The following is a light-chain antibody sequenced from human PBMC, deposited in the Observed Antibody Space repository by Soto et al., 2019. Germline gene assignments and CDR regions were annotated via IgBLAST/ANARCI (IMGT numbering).Light chain of an antibody. V-gene: IGKV3-11*01. CDR1: QSVSSY. CDR3: QQRSNWPGT. Sequence: EIVLTQSPATLSLSPGERATLSCRASQSVSSYLAWYQQKPGQAPRLLIYDASNRATGIPARFSGSGSGTXXXXXXXSLEPEDFAVYYCQQRSNWPGTFGQGTKVEIK. CDR2: DAS. J-gene: IGKJ1*01.